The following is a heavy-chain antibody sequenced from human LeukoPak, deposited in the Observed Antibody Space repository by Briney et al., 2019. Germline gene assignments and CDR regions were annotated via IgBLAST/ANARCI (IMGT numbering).Heavy chain of an antibody. CDR2: IYPGDYET. CDR1: GYSFSNYW. D-gene: IGHD2-21*02. CDR3: AIPPGYCGNDCSFDH. Sequence: GESLKISCEGSGYSFSNYWIGWVRQMPGKGLEWMGIIYPGDYETRYSPSFQGLVTISVDKSISTAYLQWSSLKTSDTAMYYCAIPPGYCGNDCSFDHWGQGTLVTVSS. V-gene: IGHV5-51*01. J-gene: IGHJ4*02.